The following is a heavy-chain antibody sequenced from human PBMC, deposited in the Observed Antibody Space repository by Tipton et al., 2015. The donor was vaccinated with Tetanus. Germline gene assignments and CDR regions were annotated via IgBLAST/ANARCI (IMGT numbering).Heavy chain of an antibody. Sequence: QSGPEVKKPGSSVKVSCKASGGTFTNYALSWVRQAPGQGLEWAGGSTPIFGTTNSAPKFQGRVTITADESTNTAYMELSGLRSEGTAVYYCARAPNRKSRAYDYWGQGTQITVSS. J-gene: IGHJ4*02. CDR2: STPIFGTT. V-gene: IGHV1-69*01. CDR3: ARAPNRKSRAYDY. CDR1: GGTFTNYA. D-gene: IGHD1-14*01.